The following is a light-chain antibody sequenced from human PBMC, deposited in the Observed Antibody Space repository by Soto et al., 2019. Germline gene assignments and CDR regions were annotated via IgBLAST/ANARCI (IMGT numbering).Light chain of an antibody. V-gene: IGKV1-39*01. CDR1: QSIGIS. CDR2: AAS. Sequence: DIQMTQSPSSLSASVGDGVTITCRASQSIGISLNWYQQRPGKAPKLLVFAASSLQSGVPSRFSGSGSGTDFTLTISSLQPEDFATYYCQQSYSTLTWTFGQGTKVDIK. J-gene: IGKJ1*01. CDR3: QQSYSTLTWT.